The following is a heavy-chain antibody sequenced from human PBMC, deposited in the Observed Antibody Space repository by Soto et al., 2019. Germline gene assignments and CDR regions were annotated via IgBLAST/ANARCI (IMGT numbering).Heavy chain of an antibody. J-gene: IGHJ4*02. CDR2: ISGSGGST. Sequence: LRLSCAASGFTFSSYAMSWVRQAPGKGLEWVSAISGSGGSTYYADSVKGRFTISRDNSKNTLYLQMNSLRAEDTAVYYCAKDPSGALKYYDFWSGYPYFDYWGQGTLVTVSS. CDR3: AKDPSGALKYYDFWSGYPYFDY. CDR1: GFTFSSYA. V-gene: IGHV3-23*01. D-gene: IGHD3-3*01.